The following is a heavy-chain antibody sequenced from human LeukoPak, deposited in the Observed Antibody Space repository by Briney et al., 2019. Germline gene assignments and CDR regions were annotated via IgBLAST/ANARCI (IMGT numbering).Heavy chain of an antibody. J-gene: IGHJ4*02. CDR1: GFTFSDYY. CDR3: ARVSRFYDSDY. D-gene: IGHD3-16*01. Sequence: GGSLRLSCAASGFTFSDYYMSWIRQAPGEGLEWVSSISSSRSYIYYADSVKGRFTISRDNAKNSLYLQMNSLSAEDTAVYYCARVSRFYDSDYWGQGTLVTVSS. V-gene: IGHV3-11*06. CDR2: ISSSRSYI.